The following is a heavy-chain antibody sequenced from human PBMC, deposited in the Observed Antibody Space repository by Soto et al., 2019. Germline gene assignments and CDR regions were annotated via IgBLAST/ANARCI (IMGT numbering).Heavy chain of an antibody. V-gene: IGHV3-30*09. CDR1: GFSFSSYA. J-gene: IGHJ4*02. Sequence: RRLSCTASGFSFSSYAIHWVRQAPGKGLEWVAVISSGGYSTYYAQSVKGRFDVSRDNSKNTLFLQMNSLRIEDSAFYYCASTRGSHYDSGAYYDSWGQGTLVTVSS. CDR3: ASTRGSHYDSGAYYDS. D-gene: IGHD3-22*01. CDR2: ISSGGYST.